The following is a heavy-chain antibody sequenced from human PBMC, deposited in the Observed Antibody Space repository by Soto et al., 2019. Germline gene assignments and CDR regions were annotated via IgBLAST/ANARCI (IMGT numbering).Heavy chain of an antibody. CDR2: FYSSGSI. D-gene: IGHD6-19*01. J-gene: IGHJ4*02. V-gene: IGHV4-31*03. CDR1: GYSISAGGYY. CDR3: ARRHAPRYSSGNTHFDF. Sequence: LQESGPGLVKPSQTLSLTCFVSGYSISAGGYYWSWIRHHPGKGLEWIGSFYSSGSIIYNPSLRSRVSISMDTSKNQFSLNLSSVTAADTALYFCARRHAPRYSSGNTHFDFWGQGTLVTVSS.